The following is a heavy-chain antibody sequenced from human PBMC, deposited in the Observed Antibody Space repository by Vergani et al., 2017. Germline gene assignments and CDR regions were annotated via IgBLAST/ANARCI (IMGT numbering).Heavy chain of an antibody. CDR1: GGSISSSSYY. V-gene: IGHV4-39*01. Sequence: QVQLQESGPGLVKPSGTLSLTCAVSGGSISSSSYYWGWIRQPPGKGLEWIGSIYYSGSTYYNPSLKSRVTISVDTSKNQFSLKLSSVTAADTAVYYCARHLDIVVVPAVGWFDPWGQGTLVTVSS. CDR2: IYYSGST. CDR3: ARHLDIVVVPAVGWFDP. D-gene: IGHD2-2*03. J-gene: IGHJ5*02.